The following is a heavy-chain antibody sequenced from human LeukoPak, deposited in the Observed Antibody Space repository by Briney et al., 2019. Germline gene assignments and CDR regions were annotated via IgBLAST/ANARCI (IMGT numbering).Heavy chain of an antibody. D-gene: IGHD1-26*01. J-gene: IGHJ4*02. Sequence: GGSLRLSCAASGFTFSSYGMHWVRQAPGKGLEWEAVIPYDGSNKYYADSVKGRFTISRDNSKNTLYLQMNSLRAEDTAVYYCAKDKWYSGSYLPYYFDYWGQGTLVTVSS. CDR3: AKDKWYSGSYLPYYFDY. V-gene: IGHV3-30*18. CDR1: GFTFSSYG. CDR2: IPYDGSNK.